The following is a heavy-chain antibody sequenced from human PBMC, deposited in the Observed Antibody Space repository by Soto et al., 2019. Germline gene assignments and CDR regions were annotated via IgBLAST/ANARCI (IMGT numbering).Heavy chain of an antibody. Sequence: GGSLRLSCAASEFTVPFFWMAWVRQAPGKGLEWVAIVDQDGSVKHYVDSVQGRFIISRDDAKKSVYLQLNSLRAEDTAVYYCVGSTGWIFRYWGQGTLVTVSS. CDR2: VDQDGSVK. CDR1: EFTVPFFW. V-gene: IGHV3-7*03. J-gene: IGHJ4*02. CDR3: VGSTGWIFRY. D-gene: IGHD6-19*01.